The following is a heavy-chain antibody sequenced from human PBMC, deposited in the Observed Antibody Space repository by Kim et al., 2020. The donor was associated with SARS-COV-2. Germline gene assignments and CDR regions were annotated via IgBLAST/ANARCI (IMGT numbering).Heavy chain of an antibody. CDR1: GGSITSYY. CDR2: IYYSGST. Sequence: SETLSLTCTVSGGSITSYYWSWIRQPPGKGLEWIGYIYYSGSTSYNPSLKSRATIPVDMSKKQFSLKLRSVTTADTAVYFCANGYNSDWHYFDYWGQGTL. CDR3: ANGYNSDWHYFDY. D-gene: IGHD6-19*01. V-gene: IGHV4-59*13. J-gene: IGHJ4*02.